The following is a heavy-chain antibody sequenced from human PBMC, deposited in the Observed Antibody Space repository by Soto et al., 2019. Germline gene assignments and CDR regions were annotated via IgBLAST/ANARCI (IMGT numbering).Heavy chain of an antibody. CDR2: INPSGGST. CDR1: GYTFTSYY. CDR3: ARDPHYYDSSGLGYFDY. V-gene: IGHV1-46*01. J-gene: IGHJ4*02. Sequence: ASVKVSCKSSGYTFTSYYMHWVRQAPGQGLEWMGIINPSGGSTSYAQKFQGRVTMTRDTSTSTVYMELSSLRSEDTAVYYCARDPHYYDSSGLGYFDYWGQGTLVTVSS. D-gene: IGHD3-22*01.